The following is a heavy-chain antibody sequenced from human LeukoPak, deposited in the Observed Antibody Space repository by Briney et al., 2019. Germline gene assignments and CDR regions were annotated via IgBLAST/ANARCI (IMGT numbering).Heavy chain of an antibody. CDR3: AKVPGIAVAYFDY. Sequence: GGSLRLPCAASGFTFSSYAMSWVRQAPGKGLEWVSAISGSGGSTYYADSVKGRFTISRDNSKNTLYLQMNSLRAEDTAVYYCAKVPGIAVAYFDYWGQGTLVTVSS. D-gene: IGHD6-19*01. V-gene: IGHV3-23*01. J-gene: IGHJ4*02. CDR2: ISGSGGST. CDR1: GFTFSSYA.